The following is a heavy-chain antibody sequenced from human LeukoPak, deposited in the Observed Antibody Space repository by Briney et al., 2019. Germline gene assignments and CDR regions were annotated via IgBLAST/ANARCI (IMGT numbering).Heavy chain of an antibody. CDR3: AKDIRSRRPRSQILPDY. V-gene: IGHV3-9*01. J-gene: IGHJ4*02. CDR2: INWNSDSI. CDR1: GFTFDDYA. Sequence: GGSLRLSCAASGFTFDDYAMHWVRQVPGKGLEWVSGINWNSDSIDYADSVKGRFTISRDNAKNSLYLQMNNLTSEDTAFYYCAKDIRSRRPRSQILPDYWGQGTLVTVSS.